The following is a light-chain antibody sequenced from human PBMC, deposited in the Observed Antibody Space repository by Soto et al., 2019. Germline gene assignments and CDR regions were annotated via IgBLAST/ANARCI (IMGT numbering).Light chain of an antibody. CDR1: SSDVGAYNR. CDR2: DVS. Sequence: QSALSQPASVSGSPGQSITISCTVTSSDVGAYNRVSWYRQHPGKAPKLMIYDVSSRPSGVSNRFSGSKSGNTAFLTISRLQAEDEADYYCSSFTSTTTLDVFGTGTKVTVL. J-gene: IGLJ1*01. CDR3: SSFTSTTTLDV. V-gene: IGLV2-14*03.